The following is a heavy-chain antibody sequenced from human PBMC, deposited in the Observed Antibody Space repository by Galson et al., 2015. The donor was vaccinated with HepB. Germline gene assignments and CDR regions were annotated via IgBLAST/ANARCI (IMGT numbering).Heavy chain of an antibody. V-gene: IGHV3-30*02. Sequence: SLRLSCAASGFTFSGCGMHWVRQTPGKGLEWVALVRFDGANTYYGDSVKGRFTISRDNSKNMVYLQMNGLRAEDTAVYYCAKEIDRTLVGLYSYVMDVWGQGTTVTVSS. CDR2: VRFDGANT. CDR3: AKEIDRTLVGLYSYVMDV. J-gene: IGHJ6*02. CDR1: GFTFSGCG. D-gene: IGHD3-10*01.